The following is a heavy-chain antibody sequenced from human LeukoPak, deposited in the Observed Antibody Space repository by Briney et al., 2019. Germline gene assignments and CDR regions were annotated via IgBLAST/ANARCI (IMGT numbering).Heavy chain of an antibody. CDR3: ARDPERYCTNGVCSDY. V-gene: IGHV1-69*13. CDR2: IIPIFGTA. Sequence: ASVKVSCKASGGTFSSYAISWVRQAPGQGLEGMGGIIPIFGTANYAQKFQGRVTITADESTSTAYMELSSLRSEDTAVYYCARDPERYCTNGVCSDYWGQGTLVTVSS. CDR1: GGTFSSYA. J-gene: IGHJ4*02. D-gene: IGHD2-8*01.